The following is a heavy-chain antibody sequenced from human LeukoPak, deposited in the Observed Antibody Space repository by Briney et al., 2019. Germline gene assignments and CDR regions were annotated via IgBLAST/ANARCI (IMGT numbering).Heavy chain of an antibody. CDR1: GFTFSSYA. J-gene: IGHJ6*02. CDR2: ISGSGGST. CDR3: ARLQRGYYSYSCYGMDV. D-gene: IGHD3-22*01. Sequence: PGGSPRLSCAASGFTFSSYAMSWVRQAPGKGLEWVSVISGSGGSTYYADSVKGRFTISRDNSKNTLYLQMSSLRAEDTAVYYCARLQRGYYSYSCYGMDVWGQGTTVTVSS. V-gene: IGHV3-23*01.